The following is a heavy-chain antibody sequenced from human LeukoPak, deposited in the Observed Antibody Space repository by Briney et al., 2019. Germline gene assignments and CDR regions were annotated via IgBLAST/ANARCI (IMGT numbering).Heavy chain of an antibody. CDR2: IYTSGST. D-gene: IGHD3-9*01. CDR3: ASSGDILTGSYYYMDV. CDR1: GGSISSGSYY. V-gene: IGHV4-61*02. J-gene: IGHJ6*03. Sequence: SETLSLTCTVSGGSISSGSYYWSWIRQPAGKGLEWIGRIYTSGSTNYNPSLKSRVTISVDMSKNQFSLKLSSVTAADTAVYYCASSGDILTGSYYYMDVWGKGTTVTVSS.